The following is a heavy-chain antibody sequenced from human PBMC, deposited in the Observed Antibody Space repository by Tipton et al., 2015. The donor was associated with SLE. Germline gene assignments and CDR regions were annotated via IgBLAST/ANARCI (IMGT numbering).Heavy chain of an antibody. V-gene: IGHV4-39*07. CDR3: ARGYSSSCLHY. Sequence: TLSLTCTVSGGSISSSSYYWGWIRQPPGKGLEWIGSIYYSGSTYYNPSLKSRVTISVDTSKNQFSLKLSSVTAADTAVYYCARGYSSSCLHYWGQGTLVTVSS. J-gene: IGHJ4*02. CDR2: IYYSGST. D-gene: IGHD6-13*01. CDR1: GGSISSSSYY.